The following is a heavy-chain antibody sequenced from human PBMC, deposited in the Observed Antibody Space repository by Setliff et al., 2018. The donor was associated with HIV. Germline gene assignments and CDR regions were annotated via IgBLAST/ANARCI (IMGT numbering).Heavy chain of an antibody. CDR2: LYYSGST. CDR3: VRSMGFGEIPFDY. CDR1: GASIRSSTSY. V-gene: IGHV4-39*01. J-gene: IGHJ4*02. D-gene: IGHD3-10*01. Sequence: PSETLSLTCTVSGASIRSSTSYWGWIRQPPGKGLEWIGTLYYSGSTYYNPSLRSRISVSVDTSKSQFSLTLSSETAADTGIYYCVRSMGFGEIPFDYWGQGTLVTVSS.